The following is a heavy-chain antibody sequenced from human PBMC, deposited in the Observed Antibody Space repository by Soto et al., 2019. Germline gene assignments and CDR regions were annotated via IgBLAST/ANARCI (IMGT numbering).Heavy chain of an antibody. D-gene: IGHD2-2*01. Sequence: GESLKISCNASAYSFTSYWIGWVRQMPGKGLEWMGIIYPGDSDTRYSPSFQGQVTISADKSISTAYLQWSSLKASDTAMYYCARLGVPAATQGDYYYGMEVWGQGPTVAVSS. CDR1: AYSFTSYW. CDR3: ARLGVPAATQGDYYYGMEV. J-gene: IGHJ6*02. V-gene: IGHV5-51*01. CDR2: IYPGDSDT.